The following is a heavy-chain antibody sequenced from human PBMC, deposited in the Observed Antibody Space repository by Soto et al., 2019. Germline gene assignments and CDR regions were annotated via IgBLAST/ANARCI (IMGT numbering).Heavy chain of an antibody. J-gene: IGHJ6*02. V-gene: IGHV4-59*08. CDR2: IYYSGST. CDR1: GGSISSYY. CDR3: ARHVPYCSDTSHCAYGMDV. Sequence: SETLSLTCTVSGGSISSYYWSWIRQPPGKGLEWIGYIYYSGSTNYNPSLKSRVTISVDTSKNQFSLKLSSVTAADTAVYYCARHVPYCSDTSHCAYGMDVWGQWTTVTVSS. D-gene: IGHD2-2*01.